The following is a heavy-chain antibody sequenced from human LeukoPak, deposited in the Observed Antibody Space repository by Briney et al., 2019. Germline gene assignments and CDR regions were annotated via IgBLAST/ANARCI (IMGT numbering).Heavy chain of an antibody. Sequence: GASVKVSCRASGYTFTGYYMHWMRQAPGQGLEWMGIINPSGGSTNYAQKFQGRVTMTRDTSTSTIYMEVSSLRSEDTAVYYCATSFRAVNWFDPWGQGTLVTVSS. J-gene: IGHJ5*02. D-gene: IGHD3-10*01. CDR2: INPSGGST. CDR3: ATSFRAVNWFDP. CDR1: GYTFTGYY. V-gene: IGHV1-46*01.